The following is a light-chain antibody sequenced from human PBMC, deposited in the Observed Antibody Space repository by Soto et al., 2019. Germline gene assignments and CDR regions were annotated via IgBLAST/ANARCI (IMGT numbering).Light chain of an antibody. CDR3: QHSYSTPPA. J-gene: IGKJ1*01. CDR1: QSVLYSSNNKNY. V-gene: IGKV4-1*01. Sequence: DIVMTQSPDSLAVSLGERATINCKSSQSVLYSSNNKNYLAWYQQKPGQPPKLLISWASIRESGVPDRFSGSGSGTDFTHAISSLQAEDVAVYSCQHSYSTPPAFGQGNKVEI. CDR2: WAS.